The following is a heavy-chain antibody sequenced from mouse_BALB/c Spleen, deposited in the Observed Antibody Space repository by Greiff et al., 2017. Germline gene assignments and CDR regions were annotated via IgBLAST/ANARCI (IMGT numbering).Heavy chain of an antibody. D-gene: IGHD2-4*01. J-gene: IGHJ2*01. CDR1: GFTFNTYA. CDR2: IRSKSNNYAT. Sequence: EVKVVESGGGLVQPKGSLKLSCAASGFTFNTYAMNWVRQAPGKGLEWVARIRSKSNNYATYYADSVKDRFTISRDDSQSMLYLQMNNLKTEDTAMYYCVRWGYDYDDFDYWGQGTTLTVSS. V-gene: IGHV10-1*02. CDR3: VRWGYDYDDFDY.